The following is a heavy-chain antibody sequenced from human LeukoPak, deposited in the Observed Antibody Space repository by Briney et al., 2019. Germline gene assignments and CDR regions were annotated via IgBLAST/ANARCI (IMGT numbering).Heavy chain of an antibody. D-gene: IGHD3-22*01. CDR1: GFSFSKYW. CDR3: ARDLGQYYDTSDNWFDP. CDR2: INSDRSTT. Sequence: PGGSLRLSCTASGFSFSKYWMHWVRQAPGKGLVWVSRINSDRSTTSYADSVKGRFTISRDNAKNTLNLQMNSLRAEDTAVYYCARDLGQYYDTSDNWFDPWGQGTLVTVSS. J-gene: IGHJ5*02. V-gene: IGHV3-74*01.